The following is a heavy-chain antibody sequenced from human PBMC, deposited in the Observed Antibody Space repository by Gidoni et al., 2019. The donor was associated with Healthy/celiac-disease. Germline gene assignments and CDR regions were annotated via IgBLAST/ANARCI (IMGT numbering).Heavy chain of an antibody. J-gene: IGHJ4*02. CDR1: GGSFSGYY. CDR2: INHSGST. V-gene: IGHV4-34*01. Sequence: QVQLQQWGAGLLKPSATLSLTCAVYGGSFSGYYWSWIRQPPGKGLEWIGEINHSGSTNYNPSLKSRVTISVDTSKNQFSLKLSSVTAADTAVYYCARISSWYGRCSDYWGQGTLVTVSS. CDR3: ARISSWYGRCSDY. D-gene: IGHD6-13*01.